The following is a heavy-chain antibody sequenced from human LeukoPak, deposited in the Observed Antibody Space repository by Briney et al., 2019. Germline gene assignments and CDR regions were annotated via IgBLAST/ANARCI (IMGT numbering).Heavy chain of an antibody. CDR3: ARRTGDSYYFDY. CDR1: GFTFSDYY. D-gene: IGHD1-26*01. J-gene: IGHJ4*02. V-gene: IGHV3-11*01. Sequence: GGSLRLSCAVSGFTFSDYYMSWIRQTPGQGLEWLSYISSGGDTIYYADSTKGRFTISRDNAKNSLYLQMNSLRAEDTAVYYCARRTGDSYYFDYWGQGTLVTVSS. CDR2: ISSGGDTI.